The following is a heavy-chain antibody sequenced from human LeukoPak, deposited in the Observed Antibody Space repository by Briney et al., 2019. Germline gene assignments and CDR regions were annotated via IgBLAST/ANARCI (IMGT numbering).Heavy chain of an antibody. CDR3: AKDVQWLIQGGNWFDP. CDR2: ISGSGGST. D-gene: IGHD6-19*01. CDR1: GFTFSNYA. V-gene: IGHV3-23*01. J-gene: IGHJ5*02. Sequence: GGSLRLSCAASGFTFSNYAMTWVRQAPGKGLEWVSAISGSGGSTYHADSVKGRFTISRDNSKNTLYLQMNSLRAEDTAVYYCAKDVQWLIQGGNWFDPWGQGTLVTVSS.